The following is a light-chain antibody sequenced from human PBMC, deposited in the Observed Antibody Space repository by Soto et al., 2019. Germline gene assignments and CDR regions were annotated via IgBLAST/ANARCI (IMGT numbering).Light chain of an antibody. J-gene: IGKJ4*01. CDR1: QSVLYSSNNKNY. CDR2: WAS. V-gene: IGKV4-1*01. CDR3: QQYYCAPSLP. Sequence: DIVMTQSPDSLAVSLGERATINCKSSQSVLYSSNNKNYLAWYQQKPGQPPKLLIYWASTRESGVPDRFSGSGSGTDFTLTISSLQAEDVAVYYCQQYYCAPSLPFGGGTKVEIK.